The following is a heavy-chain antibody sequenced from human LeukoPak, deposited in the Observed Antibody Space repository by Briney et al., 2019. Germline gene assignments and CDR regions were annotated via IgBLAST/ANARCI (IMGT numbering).Heavy chain of an antibody. V-gene: IGHV3-7*01. CDR2: INQDGSEK. CDR3: ARDSGGNDY. Sequence: PGGSLRLSCAASGFTFSSYWMSWVRQAPGKGLEWVANINQDGSEKYYVDSVKGRFTISRDNTKNSVFLQMNNLRAEDTAMYYCARDSGGNDYWGQGILVTVSS. D-gene: IGHD3-16*01. J-gene: IGHJ4*02. CDR1: GFTFSSYW.